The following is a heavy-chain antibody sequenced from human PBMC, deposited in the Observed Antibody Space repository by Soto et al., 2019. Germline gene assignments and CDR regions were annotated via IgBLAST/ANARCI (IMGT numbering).Heavy chain of an antibody. CDR2: SGRVGDT. Sequence: GGSLRLSCAAAGFTFSTNDMHWVRQGPGKGLEWVSGSGRVGDTYYAGSVKGRFTVSREDAKNSLYLQMNNLRAGDTAVYYCVRRLCSRGHCPGIGFDHWGQGTLVTVSS. CDR3: VRRLCSRGHCPGIGFDH. D-gene: IGHD2-21*02. V-gene: IGHV3-13*01. J-gene: IGHJ4*02. CDR1: GFTFSTND.